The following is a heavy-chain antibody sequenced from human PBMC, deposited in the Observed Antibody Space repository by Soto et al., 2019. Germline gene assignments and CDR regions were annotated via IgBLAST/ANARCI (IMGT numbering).Heavy chain of an antibody. CDR3: ARERTYYDFGSGYYYMYV. J-gene: IGHJ6*03. Sequence: QVQLQESGPGLVKPSETLSLTCTVSGGSFSSYYWSWIRQPPGKGLEWIGYIYYSGSTNYNPSLKSRVTIAVDTSMNPFSLNLSSVTAADTAVYYSARERTYYDFGSGYYYMYVWGIGTTVTVFS. CDR1: GGSFSSYY. V-gene: IGHV4-59*01. CDR2: IYYSGST. D-gene: IGHD3-3*01.